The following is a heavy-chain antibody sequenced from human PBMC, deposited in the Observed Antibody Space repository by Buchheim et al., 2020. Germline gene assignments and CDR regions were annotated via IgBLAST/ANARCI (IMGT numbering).Heavy chain of an antibody. V-gene: IGHV3-30*04. J-gene: IGHJ6*02. CDR2: ISYDGSEK. D-gene: IGHD6-13*01. CDR1: GFTFSSYA. CDR3: ARDEGSSWYRVGYYYGMDV. Sequence: QVQLVESGGGVVQPGRSLRLSCAASGFTFSSYAMQWVRQAPGKGLEWVAVISYDGSEKYYADSVKGRFTISRENSKKTLYLQMNSLRAEDTAVYYCARDEGSSWYRVGYYYGMDVWGQGTT.